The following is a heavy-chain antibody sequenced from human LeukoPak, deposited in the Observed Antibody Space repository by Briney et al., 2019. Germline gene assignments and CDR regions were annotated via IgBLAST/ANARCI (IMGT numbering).Heavy chain of an antibody. CDR2: ISGSGGST. V-gene: IGHV3-23*01. J-gene: IGHJ3*02. CDR3: AKGGMITFGGVIPLGAFDI. D-gene: IGHD3-16*02. Sequence: PGGSLRLSCAASGFTFSSYGMSWVRQAPGKGLEWVSAISGSGGSTYYADSVKGRFTISRDNSKNTLYLQMNSLRAEDTAVYYCAKGGMITFGGVIPLGAFDIWGQGTMVTVSS. CDR1: GFTFSSYG.